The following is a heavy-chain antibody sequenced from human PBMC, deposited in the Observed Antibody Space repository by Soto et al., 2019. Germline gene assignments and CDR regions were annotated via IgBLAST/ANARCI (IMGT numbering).Heavy chain of an antibody. CDR2: INHSGST. D-gene: IGHD2-15*01. V-gene: IGHV4-34*01. CDR1: GGSFSGYY. CDR3: ARGVRRPSLLPYYYYMDV. J-gene: IGHJ6*03. Sequence: SETLSLTCAVYGGSFSGYYWSWIRQPPGKGLEWIGEINHSGSTNYNPSLKSRVTISVDTSKNQFSLKLSSVTAADTAVYYCARGVRRPSLLPYYYYMDVWGKGTTVTVSS.